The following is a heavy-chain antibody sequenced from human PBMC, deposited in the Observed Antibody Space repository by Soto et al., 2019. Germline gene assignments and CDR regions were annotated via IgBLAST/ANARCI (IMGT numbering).Heavy chain of an antibody. CDR3: ARGKKRDIVVVVAATRHFHYMDV. Sequence: GSLRLSCAASGFTFSSYAMSWVRQAPGKGLEWIGEINHSGSTNYNPSLKSRVTISVDTSKNQFSLKLSSVTAADTAVYYCARGKKRDIVVVVAATRHFHYMDVWGKGTTVTVSS. J-gene: IGHJ6*03. CDR1: GFTFSSYA. D-gene: IGHD2-15*01. V-gene: IGHV4-34*01. CDR2: INHSGST.